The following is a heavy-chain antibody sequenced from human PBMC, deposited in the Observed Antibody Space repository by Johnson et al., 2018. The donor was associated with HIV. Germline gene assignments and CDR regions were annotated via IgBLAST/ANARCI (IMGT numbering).Heavy chain of an antibody. J-gene: IGHJ3*02. CDR1: GFTFSDYY. D-gene: IGHD3-3*01. CDR2: ISWDGNST. V-gene: IGHV3-11*04. Sequence: QVQLVESGGGLVKPGGSLRLSCAASGFTFSDYYMSWIRQTPGKGLEWVSLISWDGNSTYYADSVKGRFTISRDNSENSLYLQMNSLKAEDTAVYYCASTIFGVAWHAFDIWGQGTMVIVSS. CDR3: ASTIFGVAWHAFDI.